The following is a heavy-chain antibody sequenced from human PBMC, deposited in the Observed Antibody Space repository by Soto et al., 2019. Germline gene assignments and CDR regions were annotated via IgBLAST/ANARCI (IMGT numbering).Heavy chain of an antibody. CDR2: IYYSGIT. V-gene: IGHV4-31*03. Sequence: LSLTCTVSGGSISIGGYYWTWIRQHPGKGLEWIGYIYYSGITSYNPFLKSRVSISVDTSKNQFSLKQNSVTAADTAVYYCAREGAANHDFDCWGPGTLVTVSS. CDR3: AREGAANHDFDC. D-gene: IGHD1-26*01. J-gene: IGHJ4*02. CDR1: GGSISIGGYY.